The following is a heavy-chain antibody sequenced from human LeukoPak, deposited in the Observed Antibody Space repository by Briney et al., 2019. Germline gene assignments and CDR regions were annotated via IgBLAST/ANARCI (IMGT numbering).Heavy chain of an antibody. J-gene: IGHJ6*02. CDR1: GYTFTSYS. Sequence: ASVNVSCKASGYTFTSYSISWVRQAPGQGLEWMGWISAYNGNTNYAQKLQGRVTMTTDTSTSTAYMELRSLRSDDTAVYYCARAADRFQTGGYYYYYYGMDVWGQGTTVTVSS. D-gene: IGHD1-14*01. CDR3: ARAADRFQTGGYYYYYYGMDV. V-gene: IGHV1-18*01. CDR2: ISAYNGNT.